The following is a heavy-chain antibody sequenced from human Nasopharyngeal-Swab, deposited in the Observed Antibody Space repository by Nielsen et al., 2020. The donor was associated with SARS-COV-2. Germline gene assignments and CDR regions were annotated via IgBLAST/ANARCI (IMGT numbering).Heavy chain of an antibody. Sequence: VRQMPGKGLEWVGRIRDKDHNYATTYGASVQGRFTISRDDSKNTAFLQMDSLKTEDTALYYCTTDFYFDYWGQGTLVTVSS. CDR3: TTDFYFDY. J-gene: IGHJ4*02. CDR2: IRDKDHNYAT. V-gene: IGHV3-73*01.